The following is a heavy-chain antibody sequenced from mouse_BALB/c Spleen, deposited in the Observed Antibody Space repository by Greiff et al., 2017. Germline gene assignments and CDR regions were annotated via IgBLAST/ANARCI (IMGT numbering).Heavy chain of an antibody. V-gene: IGHV5-4*02. D-gene: IGHD2-4*01. Sequence: EVQGVESGGGLVKPGGSLTLSCAASGFTFSDYYMYWVRQTPEKRLEWVATISDGGSYTYYPDSVKGRFTISRDNAKNNLYLQMSSLKSEDTAMYYCARAYDYDEAMDYWGQGTSVTVSS. CDR1: GFTFSDYY. CDR2: ISDGGSYT. J-gene: IGHJ4*01. CDR3: ARAYDYDEAMDY.